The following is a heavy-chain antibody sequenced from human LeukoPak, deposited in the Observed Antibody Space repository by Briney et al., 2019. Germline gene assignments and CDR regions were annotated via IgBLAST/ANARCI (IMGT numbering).Heavy chain of an antibody. Sequence: ASVKVSCKASGYTFTAYYMNWVRQAPGQGLEWVGWINPNTGDTNYAQKFQGRVTMTRDTSISTAYMELSRLRSDDTAVYYCARVGTRHSMDVWGKGTTVTVSS. D-gene: IGHD6-13*01. CDR1: GYTFTAYY. CDR2: INPNTGDT. J-gene: IGHJ6*03. CDR3: ARVGTRHSMDV. V-gene: IGHV1-2*02.